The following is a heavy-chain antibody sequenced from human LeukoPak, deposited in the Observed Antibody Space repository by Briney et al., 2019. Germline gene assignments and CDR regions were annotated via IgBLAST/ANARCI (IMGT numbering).Heavy chain of an antibody. V-gene: IGHV3-30*18. CDR2: ISYDGSNK. CDR3: AKVLYGTDAFDI. CDR1: GFTFSSYG. D-gene: IGHD4-17*01. J-gene: IGHJ3*02. Sequence: GGSLRLSCAASGFTFSSYGMHWVRQAPGKGLEWVAVISYDGSNKYYADSVKGRFTTSRDNSKNTLYLQMNSLRAEDTAVYYCAKVLYGTDAFDIWGQGTMVTVSS.